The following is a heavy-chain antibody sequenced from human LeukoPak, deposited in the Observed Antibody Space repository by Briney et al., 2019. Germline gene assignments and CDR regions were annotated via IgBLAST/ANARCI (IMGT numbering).Heavy chain of an antibody. V-gene: IGHV1-8*01. Sequence: VASVKVSCKASGYTFTSYDINWVRQATGQGLEWMGWMNPNSGNTGYAQKFQGRVTMTRNTSISTAYMELSSLRSEDTAVYYCARRSIAARKFDYWGQGTLVTVSS. D-gene: IGHD6-6*01. CDR1: GYTFTSYD. CDR3: ARRSIAARKFDY. J-gene: IGHJ4*02. CDR2: MNPNSGNT.